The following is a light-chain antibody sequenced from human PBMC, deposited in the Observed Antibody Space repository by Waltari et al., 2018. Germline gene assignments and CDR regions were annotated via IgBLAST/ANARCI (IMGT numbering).Light chain of an antibody. Sequence: QSILTQPTSVSGAPGQRVTISCTGGSSNIGAGHDVHWYQAFPGTAPKLLIYGNTNRPSGVPDRFSGSKSGSSASLAINGLQAEDEADYYCQSFDSNVRGGVVFGGGTKVTVL. CDR1: SSNIGAGHD. CDR2: GNT. V-gene: IGLV1-40*01. J-gene: IGLJ3*02. CDR3: QSFDSNVRGGVV.